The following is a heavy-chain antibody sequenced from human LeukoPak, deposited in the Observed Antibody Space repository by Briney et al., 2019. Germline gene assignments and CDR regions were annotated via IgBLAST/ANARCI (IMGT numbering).Heavy chain of an antibody. V-gene: IGHV4-34*01. J-gene: IGHJ6*03. Sequence: SETLSLTCAVYGGSFSGYYWSWIRQPPGKGLEWIGEINHSGSTNYNPSLTSRVTLSVDTSKNQFSLKLSSVTAADTAVYYCARSRAYYHYMDVWGKGTTVTISS. CDR3: ARSRAYYHYMDV. CDR1: GGSFSGYY. CDR2: INHSGST.